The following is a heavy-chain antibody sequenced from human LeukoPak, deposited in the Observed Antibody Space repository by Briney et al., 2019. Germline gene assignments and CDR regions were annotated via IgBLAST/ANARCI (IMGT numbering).Heavy chain of an antibody. CDR2: INPNSGGT. CDR3: ARDWMVSGYDFNFDY. V-gene: IGHV1-2*02. J-gene: IGHJ4*02. CDR1: GYTFTGYY. D-gene: IGHD5-12*01. Sequence: ASVKVSCKASGYTFTGYYMHWVRQAPGQGLEWMGWINPNSGGTNYAQKFQGRVTMTRDTSISTAYMELSRLRSDDTAVYYCARDWMVSGYDFNFDYWGQGTLVTVSS.